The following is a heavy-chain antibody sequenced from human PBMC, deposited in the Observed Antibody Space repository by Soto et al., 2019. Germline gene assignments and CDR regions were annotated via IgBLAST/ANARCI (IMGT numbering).Heavy chain of an antibody. CDR3: ATHRGGSSWYYDYYGMDV. CDR2: IYPEDSET. J-gene: IGHJ6*02. CDR1: GYSFTNYW. Sequence: GESLKISCKGSGYSFTNYWIGWVRQMPGKDLEWIGIIYPEDSETRYSPSFQGQVTISADKSISTAYLQWSSLKASDTAMYYCATHRGGSSWYYDYYGMDVWGQGTTVTVSS. V-gene: IGHV5-51*01. D-gene: IGHD6-13*01.